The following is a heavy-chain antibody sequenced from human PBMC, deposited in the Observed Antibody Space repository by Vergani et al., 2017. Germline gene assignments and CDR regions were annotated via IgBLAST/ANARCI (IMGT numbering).Heavy chain of an antibody. D-gene: IGHD6-13*01. J-gene: IGHJ4*02. V-gene: IGHV4-39*01. Sequence: QLQLQESGPGLVKPSETLSLTCTVSGGSISSSSYYWGWIRQPPGKGLEWIGSIYYSGSTYYNPSLKSRVTISVDTSKNQFSLKLSSVTAADTAVYYCARRPGGAAAARYYFDYWGQGTLVTVSS. CDR1: GGSISSSSYY. CDR3: ARRPGGAAAARYYFDY. CDR2: IYYSGST.